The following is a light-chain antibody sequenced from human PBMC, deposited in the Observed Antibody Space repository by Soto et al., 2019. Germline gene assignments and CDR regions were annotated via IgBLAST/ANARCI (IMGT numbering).Light chain of an antibody. Sequence: QSFLREPPAASGSPGHSFTISCTGTSSDVGGYNYVSWFQQHPGKAPKLIIHEVNQRPSGVPDRFSGSKSGNTASLTVSGLQAEDEGTYYCSSSGGYNNVVFGTGTKVTVL. J-gene: IGLJ1*01. CDR3: SSSGGYNNVV. CDR1: SSDVGGYNY. CDR2: EVN. V-gene: IGLV2-8*01.